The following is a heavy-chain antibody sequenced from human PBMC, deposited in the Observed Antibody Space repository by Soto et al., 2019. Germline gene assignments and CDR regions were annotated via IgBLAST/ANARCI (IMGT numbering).Heavy chain of an antibody. CDR3: AKAKFDFWSGYWSPSLDF. J-gene: IGHJ4*02. CDR2: INPNNGYT. Sequence: ASVKVSCKASRYTFTSYYIHWVRQAPGQGPEWMGWINPNNGYTKYTQKFQGRVTVTRDTSITTAYLELTRLQSDDTAVYYCAKAKFDFWSGYWSPSLDFWGQGTLVTVSS. D-gene: IGHD3-3*01. V-gene: IGHV1-2*02. CDR1: RYTFTSYY.